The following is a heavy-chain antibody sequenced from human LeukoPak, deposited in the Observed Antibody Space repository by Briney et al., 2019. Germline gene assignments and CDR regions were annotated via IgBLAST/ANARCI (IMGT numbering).Heavy chain of an antibody. CDR2: IYYSGST. CDR3: ARDVVGITGAFDI. Sequence: SETLSLTCTVSGGSISSYYWSWIRQPPGKGLEWIGYIYYSGSTNYNPSLKSRVTISVGTSKNQFSLKLSSVTAADTAVYYCARDVVGITGAFDIWGQGTMVTVSS. D-gene: IGHD1-26*01. V-gene: IGHV4-59*01. J-gene: IGHJ3*02. CDR1: GGSISSYY.